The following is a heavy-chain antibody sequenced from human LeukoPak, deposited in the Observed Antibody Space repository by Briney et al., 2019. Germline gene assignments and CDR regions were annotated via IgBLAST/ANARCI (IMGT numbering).Heavy chain of an antibody. CDR2: ISGSGDST. V-gene: IGHV3-23*01. CDR1: GFTFSNYA. D-gene: IGHD3-10*01. Sequence: PGGSLRLSCAASGFTFSNYAMSWVRQAPGKGLEWVSTISGSGDSTYYADSVKGRFTISRDNSKNTLYLQMNSLRADDTAVHYCAKIPDYYGSGCGMDVWGQGTTVTVSS. J-gene: IGHJ6*02. CDR3: AKIPDYYGSGCGMDV.